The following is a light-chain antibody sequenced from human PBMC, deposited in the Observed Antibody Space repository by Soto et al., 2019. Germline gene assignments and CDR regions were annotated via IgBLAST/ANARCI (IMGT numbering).Light chain of an antibody. CDR2: LNSDGSH. V-gene: IGLV4-69*01. J-gene: IGLJ7*01. Sequence: QPVLTQSPSAAASLGASVKLTCTLLSGHRSYALAWHQQQPEKGPRYLMKLNSDGSHSKGDGIPDRFSGSSSGAERYLTISSRQSEDESDYYCQTWGTHAVCGGGTQLTVL. CDR3: QTWGTHAV. CDR1: SGHRSYA.